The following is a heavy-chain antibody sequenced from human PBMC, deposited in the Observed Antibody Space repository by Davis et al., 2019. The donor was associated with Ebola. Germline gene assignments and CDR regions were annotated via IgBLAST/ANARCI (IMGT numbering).Heavy chain of an antibody. Sequence: MPGGSLRLSCAVYGGSISSSSYYWGWIRQPPGKGLEWIGSIYYSGSTYYNPSLKSRVTISVYTSKNQFSLKLSSVTAADTAVYYCARVMTTVTTGWFDPWGQGTLVTVSS. CDR1: GGSISSSSYY. D-gene: IGHD4-17*01. CDR2: IYYSGST. V-gene: IGHV4-39*07. CDR3: ARVMTTVTTGWFDP. J-gene: IGHJ5*02.